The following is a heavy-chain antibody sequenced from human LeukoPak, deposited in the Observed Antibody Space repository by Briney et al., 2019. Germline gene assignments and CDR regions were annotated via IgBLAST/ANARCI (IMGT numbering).Heavy chain of an antibody. CDR2: IRYDGSNK. CDR3: AKEFVVVVPGVDY. CDR1: GFTFSSYG. Sequence: PGGSLRLSCAASGFTFSSYGMHWVRQAPGKGLEWVAFIRYDGSNKYYADSVKGRFTISRDNSKNTLYLQMNSLRAEDTAVYYCAKEFVVVVPGVDYWGQGTLVTVSS. V-gene: IGHV3-30*02. D-gene: IGHD2-2*01. J-gene: IGHJ4*02.